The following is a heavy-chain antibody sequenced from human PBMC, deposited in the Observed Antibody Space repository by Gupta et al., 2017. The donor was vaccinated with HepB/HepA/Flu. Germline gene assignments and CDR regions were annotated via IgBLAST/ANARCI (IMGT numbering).Heavy chain of an antibody. D-gene: IGHD6-19*01. CDR2: TNPSSGGT. CDR1: GCTSEGYK. CDR3: ARGVTRIAVAGNPRSWFDP. V-gene: IGHV1-2*04. J-gene: IGHJ5*02. Sequence: QLQPGPTAAKGTKLGATGRVAGEAAGCTSEGYKLPWVRQAPGHGLEWMGGTNPSSGGTNSAQKFQGWVTMTRDTSISTAYMGLSRLRSDDTAVYYCARGVTRIAVAGNPRSWFDPWGQGTLVTVSS.